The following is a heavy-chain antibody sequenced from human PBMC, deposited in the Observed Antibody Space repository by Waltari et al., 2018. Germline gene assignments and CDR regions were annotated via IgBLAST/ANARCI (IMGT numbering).Heavy chain of an antibody. V-gene: IGHV4-4*07. CDR2: IYTSGST. CDR1: GGSISSYY. J-gene: IGHJ6*03. D-gene: IGHD3-22*01. Sequence: QVQLQESGPGLVKPSETLSLTCTVSGGSISSYYWSWIRQPAGKGLEWIGRIYTSGSTNYKPPLKSRVTMSVDTSKNQFSLKLSSVTAADTAVYYCARDNPYYDSSGYPYYYYYYMDVWGKGTTVTVSS. CDR3: ARDNPYYDSSGYPYYYYYYMDV.